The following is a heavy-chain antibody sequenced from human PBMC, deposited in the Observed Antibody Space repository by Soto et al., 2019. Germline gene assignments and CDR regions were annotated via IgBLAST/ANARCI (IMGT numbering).Heavy chain of an antibody. D-gene: IGHD2-2*01. J-gene: IGHJ3*02. V-gene: IGHV3-30*18. Sequence: GGSLRLSCAASGFTFSSYGMHWVRQAPGKGLEWVAVISYDGSNKYYADSVKGRFTISRDNSKNTLYLQMNSLRAEDTVLYYCAKDVRAAIDRDAFDIWGQGTMVTVSS. CDR3: AKDVRAAIDRDAFDI. CDR2: ISYDGSNK. CDR1: GFTFSSYG.